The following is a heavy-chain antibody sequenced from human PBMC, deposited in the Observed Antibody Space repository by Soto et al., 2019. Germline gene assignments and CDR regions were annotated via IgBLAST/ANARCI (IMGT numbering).Heavy chain of an antibody. CDR2: ISYDGSNK. CDR3: ARAYEGDYFDY. D-gene: IGHD3-16*01. Sequence: QVQLVESGGGVVQPGRSLRLSCAASGFTFSSYAMHWFGQAPGKGLEWVAVISYDGSNKYYADSVKGRFTISRDNSKNTLYLQMNSLRAEDTAVYYCARAYEGDYFDYWGQGTLVTVSS. V-gene: IGHV3-30-3*01. J-gene: IGHJ4*02. CDR1: GFTFSSYA.